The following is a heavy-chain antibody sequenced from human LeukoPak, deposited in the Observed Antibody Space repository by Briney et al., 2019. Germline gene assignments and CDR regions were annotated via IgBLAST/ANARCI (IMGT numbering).Heavy chain of an antibody. V-gene: IGHV3-9*03. Sequence: GGSLRLSCAASGFTFDDYAMQWVRQAPGKGLEWVSGISWNSGSIGYADSVKGRFTISRDNAKNSLYLQMNSLRAEDMALYYCAKGTTYYYILTGHYFDYWGQGTLVTVSS. CDR3: AKGTTYYYILTGHYFDY. CDR2: ISWNSGSI. CDR1: GFTFDDYA. J-gene: IGHJ4*02. D-gene: IGHD3-9*01.